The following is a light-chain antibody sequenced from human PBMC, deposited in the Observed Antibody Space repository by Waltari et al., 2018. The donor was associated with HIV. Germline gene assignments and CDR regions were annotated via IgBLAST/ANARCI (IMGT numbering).Light chain of an antibody. Sequence: QSVLTQPPSVSAAPGQKVTIPCSGGSFNIGTNSVSWYQQVPGTAPKLLIYDTYNRPSWIPDRFSGSKSATSATLVIDGLQTGDEADYYCAAWDSSLSVAVFGGGTQVTVL. J-gene: IGLJ3*02. CDR3: AAWDSSLSVAV. CDR2: DTY. CDR1: SFNIGTNS. V-gene: IGLV1-51*01.